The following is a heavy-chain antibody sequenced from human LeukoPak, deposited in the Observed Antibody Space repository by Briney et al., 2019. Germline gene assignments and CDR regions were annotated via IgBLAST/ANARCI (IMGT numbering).Heavy chain of an antibody. V-gene: IGHV3-23*01. CDR1: GFIFSNYA. CDR2: IGGVSESF. D-gene: IGHD3-10*01. Sequence: GGSLRLSCAASGFIFSNYAMTWVRQAPGKGLEWVSIIGGVSESFYYADSVKGRFTVSRDNSKDTLYLQINSLRDEDTAVYYCARRWLGDPYGMDVWGQGTTVTVSS. CDR3: ARRWLGDPYGMDV. J-gene: IGHJ6*02.